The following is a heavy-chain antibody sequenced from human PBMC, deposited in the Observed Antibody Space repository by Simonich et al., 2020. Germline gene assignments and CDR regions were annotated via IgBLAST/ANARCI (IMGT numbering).Heavy chain of an antibody. CDR2: INPNSGGK. CDR1: GSTFTGYY. Sequence: QVQLVQSGAEVKKPGASVKVSCKASGSTFTGYYMHWGRQAPGQGIGWMGWINPNSGGKNYAQKCQGRVNMTRDTSISTAYMELSRLRSDDTAVYYCARGPRWTGDDAFDIWGQGTMVTVSS. J-gene: IGHJ3*02. V-gene: IGHV1-2*02. D-gene: IGHD7-27*01. CDR3: ARGPRWTGDDAFDI.